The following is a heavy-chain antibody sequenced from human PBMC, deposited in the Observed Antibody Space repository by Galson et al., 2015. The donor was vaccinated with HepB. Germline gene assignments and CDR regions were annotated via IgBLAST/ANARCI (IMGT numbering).Heavy chain of an antibody. CDR3: ARPVYYYDSSGDAFDI. CDR2: IDPSDSYT. J-gene: IGHJ3*02. V-gene: IGHV5-10-1*01. CDR1: GYSFTSYW. D-gene: IGHD3-22*01. Sequence: QSGAEVKKPGESLRISCKGSGYSFTSYWISWVRQMPGKGLEWMGRIDPSDSYTNYSPSFQGHVTISADKSISTAYLQWSSLKASDTAMYYCARPVYYYDSSGDAFDIWGQGTMVTVSS.